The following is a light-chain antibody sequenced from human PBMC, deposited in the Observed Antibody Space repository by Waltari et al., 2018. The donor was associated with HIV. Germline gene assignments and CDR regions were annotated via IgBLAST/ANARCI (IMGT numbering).Light chain of an antibody. CDR3: NSYRSSTTPCV. V-gene: IGLV2-14*01. Sequence: QPALTQPASVSGSPGQSITISRTENSSHVGGQNNVSWYQQHQGKAPKLLIYEVSNRPSGVSNRFSGSKSGNTASMTISGLQAEDEADYYCNSYRSSTTPCVFGTGTKVTVL. CDR1: SSHVGGQNN. CDR2: EVS. J-gene: IGLJ1*01.